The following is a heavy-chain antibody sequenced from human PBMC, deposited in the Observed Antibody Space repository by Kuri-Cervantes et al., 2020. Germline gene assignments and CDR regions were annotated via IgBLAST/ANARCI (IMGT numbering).Heavy chain of an antibody. CDR1: GFTFSSYS. V-gene: IGHV3-21*01. Sequence: GESLKISCAASGFTFSSYSMSWVRQAPGKGLEWVSAISGSGGSTYYADSVKGRFTISRDNAKNSLYLQMNSLRTEDTAVYYCARDSQIAATTADWYFDLWGRGTQVTVSS. J-gene: IGHJ2*01. CDR2: ISGSGGST. D-gene: IGHD6-13*01. CDR3: ARDSQIAATTADWYFDL.